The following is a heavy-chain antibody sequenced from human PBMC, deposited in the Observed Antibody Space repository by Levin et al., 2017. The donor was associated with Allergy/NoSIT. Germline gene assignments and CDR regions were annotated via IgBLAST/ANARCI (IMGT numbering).Heavy chain of an antibody. J-gene: IGHJ4*02. CDR2: SSFDGSSQ. V-gene: IGHV3-30*02. CDR3: ATEYTPDWNNFDY. D-gene: IGHD1/OR15-1a*01. Sequence: GESLKISCAVSGFNFGSFDFHWVRQAPGRGLEWVAFSSFDGSSQKYADSVKGRFTISRDNSKSTLFLQMNNLRPEHTDIYYCATEYTPDWNNFDYWGQGTVVTVSS. CDR1: GFNFGSFD.